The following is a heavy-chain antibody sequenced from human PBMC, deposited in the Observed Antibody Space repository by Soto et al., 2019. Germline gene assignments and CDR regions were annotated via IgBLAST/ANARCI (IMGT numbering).Heavy chain of an antibody. J-gene: IGHJ6*02. CDR2: IIPFFGQP. V-gene: IGHV1-69*12. CDR3: ARGPWSMMIDYGMDV. CDR1: GDSFKTSA. D-gene: IGHD1-1*01. Sequence: QVQLVQSGAEVRKPGSSVKVSCKASGDSFKTSAISWVRQAPGQGLEWMGGIIPFFGQPNYAQRLPDRVTNTADESTNTVYMELSSLRSDDTAVYYCARGPWSMMIDYGMDVWGQGTTVTVSS.